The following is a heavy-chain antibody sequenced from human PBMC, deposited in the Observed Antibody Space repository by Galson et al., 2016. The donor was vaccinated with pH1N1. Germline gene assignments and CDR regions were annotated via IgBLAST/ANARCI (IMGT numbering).Heavy chain of an antibody. CDR1: GYTFSSHG. J-gene: IGHJ4*02. Sequence: SLRLSCTASGYTFSSHGVHWVRQAPGQGLVWVSRINGDAGSTSYSDSVKGRFTISRDTARNTLYLQMDRLRAEDTAVYYCAGETTISGGVRDFDSWGQGTQVTVSS. D-gene: IGHD3-3*01. CDR3: AGETTISGGVRDFDS. V-gene: IGHV3-74*01. CDR2: INGDAGST.